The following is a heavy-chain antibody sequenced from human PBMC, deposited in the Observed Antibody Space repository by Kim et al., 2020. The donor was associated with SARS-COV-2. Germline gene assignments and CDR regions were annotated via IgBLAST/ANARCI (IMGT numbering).Heavy chain of an antibody. D-gene: IGHD3-10*01. CDR2: T. CDR3: ARGQPSFPFDL. V-gene: IGHV4-59*09. Sequence: TNYNPSRKSRVTISVDTAKNQCSLKRGSVTAADTAVYYCARGQPSFPFDLWGRGTLVTVSS. J-gene: IGHJ2*01.